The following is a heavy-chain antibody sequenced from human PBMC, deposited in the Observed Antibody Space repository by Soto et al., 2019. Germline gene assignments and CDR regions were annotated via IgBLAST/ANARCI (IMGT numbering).Heavy chain of an antibody. CDR3: ARVDLYYDSGSSPSGWFEH. Sequence: GASVKVSCKASGYTFTSYYMHWVRQAPGQGLEWMGIINPSGGSTSYAQKFQGRVTMTRDTSTSTVYMELRSLRSDDTAVYFCARVDLYYDSGSSPSGWFEHWGQGTLVTVSS. CDR1: GYTFTSYY. D-gene: IGHD3-22*01. CDR2: INPSGGST. J-gene: IGHJ5*02. V-gene: IGHV1-46*01.